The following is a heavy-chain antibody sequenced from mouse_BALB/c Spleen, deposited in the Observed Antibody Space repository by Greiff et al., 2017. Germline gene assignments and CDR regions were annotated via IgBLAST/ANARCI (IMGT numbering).Heavy chain of an antibody. D-gene: IGHD2-1*01. CDR3: ARIYYGNSFAY. V-gene: IGHV1S137*01. CDR1: GYTFTDYA. Sequence: QVHVKQSGAELVRPGVSVKISCKGSGYTFTDYAMHWVKQSHAKSLEWIGVISTYYGDASYNQKFKGKATMTVDKSSSTAYMELARLTSEDSAIYYCARIYYGNSFAYWGQGTLVTVSA. J-gene: IGHJ3*01. CDR2: ISTYYGDA.